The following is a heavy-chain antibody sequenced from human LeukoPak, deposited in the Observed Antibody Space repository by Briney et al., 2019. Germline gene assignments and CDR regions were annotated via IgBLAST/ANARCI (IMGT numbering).Heavy chain of an antibody. V-gene: IGHV3-48*03. J-gene: IGHJ3*02. CDR1: GFTFSSFE. Sequence: GGSLRLSCEASGFTFSSFEMHWVRQAPGKGLEWLSYISSSGSTIYYVDSVKGRFTISRDNAKNSLYLQMNSLRTEDTAVYYCARRRGSYFRDAFDIWGQGTMVTVSS. D-gene: IGHD1-26*01. CDR2: ISSSGSTI. CDR3: ARRRGSYFRDAFDI.